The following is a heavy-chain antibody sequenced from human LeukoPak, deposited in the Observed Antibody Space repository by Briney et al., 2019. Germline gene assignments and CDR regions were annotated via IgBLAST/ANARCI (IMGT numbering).Heavy chain of an antibody. CDR1: GFMFSAYR. D-gene: IGHD2-15*01. V-gene: IGHV3-21*01. Sequence: GGSLRLSCAASGFMFSAYRFNWVRQAPGKGLEWVSSISSSSSYIYYADSVKGRFTISRDNAKNSLYLQMNSLRAEDTAVYYCARDGSHCSGGSCYGRYNWFDPWGQGTLVTVSS. J-gene: IGHJ5*02. CDR3: ARDGSHCSGGSCYGRYNWFDP. CDR2: ISSSSSYI.